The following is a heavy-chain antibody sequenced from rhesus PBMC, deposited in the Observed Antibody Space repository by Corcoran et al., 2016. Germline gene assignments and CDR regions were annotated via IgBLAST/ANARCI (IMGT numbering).Heavy chain of an antibody. J-gene: IGHJ4*01. CDR3: ARVVAALGYYFDY. Sequence: QVQLQESAPGLVKPSENLSLTCAVSCGSISGSWWGCFRQPPGQGMEWIGYIGGSSGGTYNNPSLKSRVTISTDTSKNQFSLKLSSVTAADTAVYYCARVVAALGYYFDYWGQGVLVTVSS. D-gene: IGHD6-31*01. V-gene: IGHV4-165*01. CDR1: CGSISGSW. CDR2: IGGSSGGT.